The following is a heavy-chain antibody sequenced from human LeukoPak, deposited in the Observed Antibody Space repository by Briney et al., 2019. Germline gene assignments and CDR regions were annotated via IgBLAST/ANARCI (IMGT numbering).Heavy chain of an antibody. Sequence: GGSLRLSCAASGFTFSSYWMSWVRQAPGKGLEWVANIKQDGSEKYYVDSVKGRFTISRDNAKNSLCLQMNSLRAEDTAVYYCARDVSYGYYYAYYFDYWGQGTLVTVSS. CDR2: IKQDGSEK. V-gene: IGHV3-7*01. CDR1: GFTFSSYW. J-gene: IGHJ4*02. D-gene: IGHD3-22*01. CDR3: ARDVSYGYYYAYYFDY.